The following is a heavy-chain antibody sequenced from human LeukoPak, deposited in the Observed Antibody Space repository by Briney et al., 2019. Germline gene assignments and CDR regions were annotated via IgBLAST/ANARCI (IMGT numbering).Heavy chain of an antibody. CDR1: GYTFTNYD. Sequence: ASVKVSCKASGYTFTNYDINRVRQAPGQGLEWMGWISTYNANTKYTQSLQGGVTLTTDTSTGTAYMELSSLRSDGTAIYYCARGFDSSGFYPYHFDYWGQGTLVTVSS. V-gene: IGHV1-18*01. D-gene: IGHD3-22*01. CDR2: ISTYNANT. J-gene: IGHJ4*02. CDR3: ARGFDSSGFYPYHFDY.